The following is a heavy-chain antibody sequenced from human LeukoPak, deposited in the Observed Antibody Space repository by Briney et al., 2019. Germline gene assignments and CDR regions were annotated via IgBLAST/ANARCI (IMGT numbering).Heavy chain of an antibody. J-gene: IGHJ6*02. CDR2: ISARNGDT. D-gene: IGHD5-12*01. CDR1: GYSFPNYG. CDR3: ASSGGIVALVGGYYYGLDV. Sequence: ASVKVSCKTSGYSFPNYGITWVRRAPGQGLEWLGWISARNGDTNYARNLQGRVTMTTDTSTRTAYMELRSLTSDDTAVYYCASSGGIVALVGGYYYGLDVWGQGTTVTVSS. V-gene: IGHV1-18*01.